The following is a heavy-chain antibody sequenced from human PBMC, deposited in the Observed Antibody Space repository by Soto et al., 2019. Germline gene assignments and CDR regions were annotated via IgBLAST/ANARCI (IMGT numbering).Heavy chain of an antibody. CDR1: GYTFTSYY. Sequence: QVQLVQSGAEVKKPGASVKVSCKASGYTFTSYYMHWVRQAPGQGLEWMGIINPSGGSTSYAQKFQGRVTMTRDTSTSTVYMELSSLRSEDTAVYYCARDAHSLSMTTVTTFDSWGQGTLVTVSS. CDR2: INPSGGST. D-gene: IGHD4-17*01. CDR3: ARDAHSLSMTTVTTFDS. V-gene: IGHV1-46*03. J-gene: IGHJ4*02.